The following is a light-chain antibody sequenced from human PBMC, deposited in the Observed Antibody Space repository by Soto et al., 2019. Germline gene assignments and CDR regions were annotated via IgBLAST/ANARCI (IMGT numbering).Light chain of an antibody. V-gene: IGKV3-11*01. CDR1: QSVSSN. Sequence: EIVLTQSPVTLSLPPGERATLSCRASQSVSSNLAWYQQKPGQPPRLLIYDASKRATGIPARFSGSGSGTDFTLTISSLEPEDFAVYYCQQRSKWPSTFGGGTKVEIK. CDR3: QQRSKWPST. J-gene: IGKJ4*01. CDR2: DAS.